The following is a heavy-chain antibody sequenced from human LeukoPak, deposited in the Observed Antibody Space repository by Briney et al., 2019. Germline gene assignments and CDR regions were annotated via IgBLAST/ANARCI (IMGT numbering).Heavy chain of an antibody. CDR2: IRFDGNKK. J-gene: IGHJ4*02. Sequence: GGSLRLSCAASGFTFSSSGMHWVRQPPGKGLEWVAFIRFDGNKKYYVDSVKGRFTISRDNSKNTLYLQMDSLRAEDTAMYYCAKDRMGATLYNFDYWGQGTLVTVSS. D-gene: IGHD1-26*01. CDR3: AKDRMGATLYNFDY. CDR1: GFTFSSSG. V-gene: IGHV3-30*02.